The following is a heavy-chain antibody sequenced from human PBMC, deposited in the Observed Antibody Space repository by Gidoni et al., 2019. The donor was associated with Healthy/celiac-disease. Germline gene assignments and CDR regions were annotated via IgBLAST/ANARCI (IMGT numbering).Heavy chain of an antibody. CDR2: IYYSGST. CDR3: ARQARFNYYDSSDAMLFDI. V-gene: IGHV4-39*01. D-gene: IGHD3-22*01. J-gene: IGHJ3*02. Sequence: QLQLQESGPGLVKPSETLSLTCTVSGGSISSSSSYWGWIRQPPGKGLEWIGSIYYSGSTYYNPSLKSRVTISVDTSKNQFSLKLSSVTAADTAVYYCARQARFNYYDSSDAMLFDIWGQGTMVTVSS. CDR1: GGSISSSSSY.